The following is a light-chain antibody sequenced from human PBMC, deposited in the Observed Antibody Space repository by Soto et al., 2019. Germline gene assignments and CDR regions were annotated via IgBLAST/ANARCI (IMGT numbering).Light chain of an antibody. CDR3: QQRSEGPLT. V-gene: IGKV3-11*01. Sequence: EIVLTQSPATLSLSPGERATLSCRASQSVSSYFAWYQQNPGQAPRLLIYDASSRATGIPARFSGSGSGTDVTLTIRGLEPEDFAVYYCQQRSEGPLTFGHGTKLDLK. CDR1: QSVSSY. J-gene: IGKJ1*01. CDR2: DAS.